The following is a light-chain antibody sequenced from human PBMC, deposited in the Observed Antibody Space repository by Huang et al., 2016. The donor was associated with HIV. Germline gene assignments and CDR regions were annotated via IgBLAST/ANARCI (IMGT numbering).Light chain of an antibody. Sequence: IQVTQSPSSLSASVGDRVTITCRASQDIRNYLAWYQQKPGIAPNLLIYTASTLQTGVPARFSGSGSGTDFTLTISSLQPEDFATYYCQQLNGYPPYTFGQGTKLEIK. V-gene: IGKV1-9*01. CDR1: QDIRNY. CDR2: TAS. CDR3: QQLNGYPPYT. J-gene: IGKJ2*01.